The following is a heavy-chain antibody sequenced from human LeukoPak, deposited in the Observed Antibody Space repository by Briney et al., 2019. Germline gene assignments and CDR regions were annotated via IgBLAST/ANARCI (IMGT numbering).Heavy chain of an antibody. V-gene: IGHV5-51*01. CDR3: ARAGRSGVRYVDN. Sequence: GESLKISCKASGYSFTSYWIGWVRQMPGRGLEWMGIIYPGDSDTRYRPSFQGQVTISADKSISTAYLQWSSLKASDTAMYYCARAGRSGVRYVDNWGQGTLVTVSS. CDR1: GYSFTSYW. CDR2: IYPGDSDT. D-gene: IGHD3-9*01. J-gene: IGHJ4*02.